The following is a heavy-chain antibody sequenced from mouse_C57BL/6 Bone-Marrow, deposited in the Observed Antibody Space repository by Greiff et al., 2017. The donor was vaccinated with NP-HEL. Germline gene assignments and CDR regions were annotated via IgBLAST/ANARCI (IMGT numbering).Heavy chain of an antibody. V-gene: IGHV5-17*01. J-gene: IGHJ1*03. CDR2: ISSGSSTI. D-gene: IGHD1-1*01. Sequence: EVQLVESGGGLVKPGGSLKLSCAASGFTFSDYGMHWVRQAPEKGLEWVAYISSGSSTIHYAHTVKGRFTISRDNAKNTLFLQMTSLRSEDTAMYYCARPGYYGSSYSWYFDVWGTGTTVTVSS. CDR3: ARPGYYGSSYSWYFDV. CDR1: GFTFSDYG.